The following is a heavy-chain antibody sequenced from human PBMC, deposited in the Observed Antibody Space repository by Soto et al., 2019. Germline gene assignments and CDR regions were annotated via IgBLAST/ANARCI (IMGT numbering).Heavy chain of an antibody. CDR1: GGSISSSSYY. D-gene: IGHD3-3*01. Sequence: QLQLQESGPGLVKPSETMSLTCTVSGGSISSSSYYWGWIRQPPGKGLEWIGSIYYCGSTYYNTSLESQVTISVDTSKNQFSLKLSSVTAADTAVYYCARHFWSGYLQREWDYYYYMDVWGKGTTVTVSS. J-gene: IGHJ6*03. V-gene: IGHV4-39*01. CDR3: ARHFWSGYLQREWDYYYYMDV. CDR2: IYYCGST.